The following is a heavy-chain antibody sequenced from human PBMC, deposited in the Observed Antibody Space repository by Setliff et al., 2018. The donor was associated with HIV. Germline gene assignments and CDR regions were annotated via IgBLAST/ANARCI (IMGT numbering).Heavy chain of an antibody. D-gene: IGHD5-18*01. CDR3: ARHGGGYSYGSFDF. J-gene: IGHJ4*02. V-gene: IGHV4-61*09. Sequence: SETLSLTCTVSGGSISSGSYYWSWIRQPAGKGLEWIGHIYTSGSTNYNPSLKSRVTISVDTSKNQFSLKLSSVTAADTAVYYCARHGGGYSYGSFDFWSQGTLVTVSS. CDR2: IYTSGST. CDR1: GGSISSGSYY.